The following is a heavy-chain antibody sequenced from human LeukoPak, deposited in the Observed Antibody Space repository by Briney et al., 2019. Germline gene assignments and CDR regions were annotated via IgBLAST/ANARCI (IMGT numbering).Heavy chain of an antibody. CDR1: GLTFSSYW. D-gene: IGHD5-18*01. J-gene: IGHJ4*02. V-gene: IGHV3-74*03. Sequence: GGSLRLSCAASGLTFSSYWMLWVRQAPGKGLVWVSRLHSDGSSTAYADSVKGRFTISRDNAKNTLYLQMNTPRAEDTAVYYCAIRRGYTYGDDYWGQGTLVTVSS. CDR3: AIRRGYTYGDDY. CDR2: LHSDGSST.